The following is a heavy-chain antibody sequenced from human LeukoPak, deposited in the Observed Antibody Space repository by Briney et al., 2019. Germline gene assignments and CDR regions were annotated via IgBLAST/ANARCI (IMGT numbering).Heavy chain of an antibody. CDR1: GGSISSHH. CDR3: ARDTYLDTAMVDY. Sequence: PSETLSLTCTVSGGSISSHHWSWIRLPAGKGLEWIGRIYTSGSTNSNPSHKSRVTMSVDTSKNQFSLMLNSVTAADTAVYYCARDTYLDTAMVDYWGQGTLVTVSS. CDR2: IYTSGST. D-gene: IGHD5-18*01. J-gene: IGHJ4*02. V-gene: IGHV4-4*07.